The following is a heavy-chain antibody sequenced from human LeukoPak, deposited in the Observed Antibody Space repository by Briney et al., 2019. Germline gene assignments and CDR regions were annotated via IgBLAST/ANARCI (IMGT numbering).Heavy chain of an antibody. CDR2: INPNSGGT. V-gene: IGHV1-2*02. Sequence: ASVKVSCKASGYTFTAYYMHWVRQAPGQGLEWMGWINPNSGGTNYSQKFQGRVTMTRDTSITTAYMELSRLTSDDTAVYHCASHRGTTYYMDVWGKGTTVTISS. J-gene: IGHJ6*03. CDR1: GYTFTAYY. CDR3: ASHRGTTYYMDV. D-gene: IGHD1-1*01.